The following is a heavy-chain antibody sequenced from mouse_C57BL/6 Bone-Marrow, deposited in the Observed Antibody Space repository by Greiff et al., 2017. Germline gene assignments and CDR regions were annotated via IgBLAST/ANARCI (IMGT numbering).Heavy chain of an antibody. D-gene: IGHD1-1*01. Sequence: QVQLKESGAELARPGASVKLSCKASGYTFTSYGISWVKQRTGQGLEWIGEIYPRSGNTYYNEKFKGKATLTADKSSSTAYMELRSLTSEDSAVYFCARVDYYGSEAYWGQGTLVTVSA. CDR3: ARVDYYGSEAY. J-gene: IGHJ3*01. CDR1: GYTFTSYG. CDR2: IYPRSGNT. V-gene: IGHV1-81*01.